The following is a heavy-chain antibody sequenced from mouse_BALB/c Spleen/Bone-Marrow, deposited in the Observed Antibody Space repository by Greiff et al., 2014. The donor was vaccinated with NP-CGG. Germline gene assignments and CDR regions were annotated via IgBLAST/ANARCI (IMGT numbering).Heavy chain of an antibody. Sequence: VKLVESGPGLVQPSQSLSITCTVSGFSLTSYGVHWARQSPGKGLEWLGVIWRGGSTDYNAAFMSRLSITKDNSKSQVFFKMNSLQADDTAIYYCAKNLDAMDYWGQGTSVTVSS. J-gene: IGHJ4*01. CDR3: AKNLDAMDY. CDR2: IWRGGST. V-gene: IGHV2-5*01. CDR1: GFSLTSYG.